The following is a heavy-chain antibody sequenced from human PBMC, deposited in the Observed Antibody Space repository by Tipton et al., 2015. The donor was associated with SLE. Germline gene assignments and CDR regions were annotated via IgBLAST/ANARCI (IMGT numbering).Heavy chain of an antibody. CDR3: APQIWFRAPFGF. CDR2: IWYDGSNK. Sequence: SLRLSCAASGFTFSSYGMHWVRQAPGKGLEWVAVIWYDGSNKYYADSVKGRFTISRDNSKNTLYLQMNSLRAEDTAVYYCAPQIWFRAPFGFWGQGTLVTVSS. CDR1: GFTFSSYG. V-gene: IGHV3-33*08. D-gene: IGHD3-10*01. J-gene: IGHJ4*02.